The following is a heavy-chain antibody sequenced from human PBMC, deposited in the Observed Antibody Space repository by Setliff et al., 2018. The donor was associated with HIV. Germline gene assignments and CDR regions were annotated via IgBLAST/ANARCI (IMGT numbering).Heavy chain of an antibody. D-gene: IGHD4-4*01. CDR3: ARDRSNYVGLDAFDV. Sequence: ASVKVSCKASGGTFSSYAISWVRQAPGQGLEWMGGIIPIFGTANYAQKFQGRVTITADESTSTAYMELSSLRSEDTAVYYCARDRSNYVGLDAFDVWGQGTMVTVSS. V-gene: IGHV1-69*13. CDR2: IIPIFGTA. J-gene: IGHJ3*01. CDR1: GGTFSSYA.